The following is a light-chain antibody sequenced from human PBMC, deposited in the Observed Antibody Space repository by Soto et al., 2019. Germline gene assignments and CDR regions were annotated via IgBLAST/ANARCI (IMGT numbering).Light chain of an antibody. CDR3: QHYTLYSAS. J-gene: IGKJ1*01. CDR1: QNIFTY. V-gene: IGKV1-5*01. Sequence: DIQMTQSPSTLSASVGDRVTSSCRASQNIFTYLAWYQQKPGKAPKLLIFDASTLQSGVPPRFSGSGSGTEFTLTISSLQPDDFATYYCQHYTLYSASFGPGTKV. CDR2: DAS.